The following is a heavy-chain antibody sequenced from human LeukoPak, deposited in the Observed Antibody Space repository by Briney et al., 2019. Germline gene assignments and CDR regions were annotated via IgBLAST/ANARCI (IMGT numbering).Heavy chain of an antibody. CDR1: GGSISSSSYY. J-gene: IGHJ5*02. CDR3: ARVPDPLTMTSLWFDP. CDR2: IYYSGST. V-gene: IGHV4-39*07. Sequence: SETLSLTCTVSGGSISSSSYYWGWIRQPPGKGLEWIGSIYYSGSTYYNPSLKSRVTISVDTSKNQFSLKLSSVTAADTAVYYCARVPDPLTMTSLWFDPWGQGTLVTVSS. D-gene: IGHD3-22*01.